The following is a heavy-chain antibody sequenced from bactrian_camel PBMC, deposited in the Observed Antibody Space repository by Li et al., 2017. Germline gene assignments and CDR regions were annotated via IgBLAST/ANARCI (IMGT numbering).Heavy chain of an antibody. V-gene: IGHV3-3*01. CDR3: AATWGSNGGDCRGTSAYTY. CDR1: GHTVSGYC. D-gene: IGHD3*01. Sequence: VQLVESGGGSVQAGGSLRLSCAASGHTVSGYCMGWFRQAPGKEREGVASIDQAGGNTVYADSVAGRFTISQDNATKNTVYLQMDSTKPQDTAMYYCAATWGSNGGDCRGTSAYTYWGQGTQVTVS. CDR2: IDQAGGNT. J-gene: IGHJ4*01.